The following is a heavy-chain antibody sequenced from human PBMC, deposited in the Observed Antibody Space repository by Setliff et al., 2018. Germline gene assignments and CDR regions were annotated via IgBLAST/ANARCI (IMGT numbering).Heavy chain of an antibody. Sequence: ASVKVSCKASGYTFTTYGISWVRQAPGQGLEWMGYINTNNGATYYAHKVQGRLTMTTDTSTSTAYMELSSLRYEDTAIYFCLRLVRYCSRTACQRTSGDEVWGQGTLVTVSS. CDR1: GYTFTTYG. J-gene: IGHJ4*01. D-gene: IGHD2-8*01. V-gene: IGHV1-18*01. CDR2: INTNNGAT. CDR3: LRLVRYCSRTACQRTSGDEV.